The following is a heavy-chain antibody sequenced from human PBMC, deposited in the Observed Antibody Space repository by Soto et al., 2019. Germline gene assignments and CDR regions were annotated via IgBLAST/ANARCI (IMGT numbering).Heavy chain of an antibody. CDR1: GFSFSSYA. D-gene: IGHD3-10*01. J-gene: IGHJ6*02. V-gene: IGHV3-23*01. CDR2: ISGSGGST. CDR3: AKDPYYGSGSH. Sequence: GGCLRLSCAASGFSFSSYAMSWVRQAPGKGLEWVSAISGSGGSTYYADSVKGRFTISRDNSKNTLYLQMNSLRAEDTAVYYCAKDPYYGSGSHWGQGTTVTVSS.